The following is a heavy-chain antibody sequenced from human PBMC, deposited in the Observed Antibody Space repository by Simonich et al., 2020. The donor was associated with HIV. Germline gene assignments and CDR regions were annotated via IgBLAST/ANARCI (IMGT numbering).Heavy chain of an antibody. CDR1: GFPFDDYD. Sequence: EVQLVASGGGLVKPGRFLRLSCAASGFPFDDYDMHWVRPAPGNGMEWCSAMSLNSGRIGYADTVKGRFTISRDNARNSLCLQMNSLRAEDTALYYCAKDKGAYYGSGSPVYWGQGTLVTVSS. CDR3: AKDKGAYYGSGSPVY. CDR2: MSLNSGRI. D-gene: IGHD3-10*01. V-gene: IGHV3-9*01. J-gene: IGHJ4*02.